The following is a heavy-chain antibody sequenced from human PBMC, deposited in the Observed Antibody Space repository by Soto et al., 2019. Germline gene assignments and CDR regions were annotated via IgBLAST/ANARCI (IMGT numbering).Heavy chain of an antibody. V-gene: IGHV5-10-1*01. J-gene: IGHJ4*02. D-gene: IGHD3-10*01. Sequence: PGESLKISCKGSGYSFTSYWISWVRQMPGNGLEWMGRIDPSDSYTNYSPSFQGHVTISADKSISTPYLQWSSLKASDTAVYSCASLPHNGSGSYLDYWGQGTLVTVSS. CDR2: IDPSDSYT. CDR1: GYSFTSYW. CDR3: ASLPHNGSGSYLDY.